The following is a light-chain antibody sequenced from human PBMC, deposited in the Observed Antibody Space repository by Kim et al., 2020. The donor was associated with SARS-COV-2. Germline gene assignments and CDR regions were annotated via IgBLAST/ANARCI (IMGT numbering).Light chain of an antibody. J-gene: IGLJ2*01. CDR2: EDD. V-gene: IGLV6-57*03. CDR3: QSYNRDNVL. CDR1: SGSIDDNY. Sequence: GKTGTISCTRSSGSIDDNYVQWYQQRPGGVPTTVIYEDDQRPSGFSYRFSGSIDNSSNSASLTISGLRTEDEADYYCQSYNRDNVLFGGGTQLTVL.